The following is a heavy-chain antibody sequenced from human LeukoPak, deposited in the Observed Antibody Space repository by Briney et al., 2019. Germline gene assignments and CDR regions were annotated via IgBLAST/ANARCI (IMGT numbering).Heavy chain of an antibody. CDR2: IIPIFGTA. V-gene: IGHV1-69*05. D-gene: IGHD5-18*01. CDR3: ASTTAMETYFDY. CDR1: GGTFSSYA. Sequence: SVKVSCKASGGTFSSYAISWVRQAPGPGLEWMGRIIPIFGTANYAQKFQGRVTITTDESTSTAYMELSSLRSEDTAVYYCASTTAMETYFDYWGQGTLVTVSS. J-gene: IGHJ4*02.